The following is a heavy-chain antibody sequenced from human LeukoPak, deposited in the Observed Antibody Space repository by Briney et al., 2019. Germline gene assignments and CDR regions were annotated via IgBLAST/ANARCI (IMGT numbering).Heavy chain of an antibody. V-gene: IGHV4-59*01. J-gene: IGHJ4*02. D-gene: IGHD3-9*01. CDR2: IYYSGST. CDR3: ARYNYDILTGYYFDY. Sequence: SGTLSLTCTVSGGSISSYYWSWIRQPPGKGLEWIGYIYYSGSTNYNPSLKSRVTISVDTSKNQFSPKLSSVTAADTAVYYCARYNYDILTGYYFDYWGQGTLVTVSS. CDR1: GGSISSYY.